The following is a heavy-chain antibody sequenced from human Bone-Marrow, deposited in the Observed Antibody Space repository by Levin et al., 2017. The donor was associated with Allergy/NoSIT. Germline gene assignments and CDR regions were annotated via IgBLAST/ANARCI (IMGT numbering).Heavy chain of an antibody. CDR1: GFTFTTFW. Sequence: GGSLRLSCAASGFTFTTFWMTWVRQAPGKGLESVANINQDGSEKNYVDSVQGRFTISRDNAENSLYLQMSNLRAEDTALYYCARGGRYRYEYWGQGALVTVSS. V-gene: IGHV3-7*01. D-gene: IGHD1-26*01. CDR2: INQDGSEK. J-gene: IGHJ4*02. CDR3: ARGGRYRYEY.